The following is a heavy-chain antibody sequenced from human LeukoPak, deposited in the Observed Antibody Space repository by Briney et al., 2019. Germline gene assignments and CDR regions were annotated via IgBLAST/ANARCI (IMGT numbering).Heavy chain of an antibody. CDR3: AREGAVTNTLDY. D-gene: IGHD4-17*01. J-gene: IGHJ4*02. CDR2: INHSGST. CDR1: GGSISSSSYY. Sequence: SETLSLTCTVSGGSISSSSYYWGWIRQPPGKGLEWIGEINHSGSTNYNPSLKSRVTISVDTSKNQFSLKLSSVTAADTAVYYCAREGAVTNTLDYWGQGTLVTVSS. V-gene: IGHV4-39*07.